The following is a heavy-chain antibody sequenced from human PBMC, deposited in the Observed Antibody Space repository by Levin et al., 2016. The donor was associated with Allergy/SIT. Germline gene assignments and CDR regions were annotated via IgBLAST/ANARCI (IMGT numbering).Heavy chain of an antibody. V-gene: IGHV3-21*01. CDR2: ISSSSSYI. D-gene: IGHD3-3*01. Sequence: WIRQPPGKGLEWVSSISSSSSYIYYADSVKGRFTISRDNAKNSLYLQMNSLRAEDTAVYYCARDPLPSDDFWSGVFDYWGQGTLVTVSS. J-gene: IGHJ4*02. CDR3: ARDPLPSDDFWSGVFDY.